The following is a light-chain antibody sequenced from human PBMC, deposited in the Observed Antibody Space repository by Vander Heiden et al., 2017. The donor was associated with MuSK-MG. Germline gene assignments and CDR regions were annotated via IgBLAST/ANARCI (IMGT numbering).Light chain of an antibody. Sequence: IHRTQSPSSLSPSVGDRVTVIYRATQSNSNYLAWYQQKPGQVPKLLIYAASTLQSGVPARFSGSGSGTDFTLTISSLQAEDVAAYYCQKYNSAPLTFGGGTKVEIK. CDR2: AAS. CDR3: QKYNSAPLT. V-gene: IGKV1-27*01. J-gene: IGKJ4*01. CDR1: QSNSNY.